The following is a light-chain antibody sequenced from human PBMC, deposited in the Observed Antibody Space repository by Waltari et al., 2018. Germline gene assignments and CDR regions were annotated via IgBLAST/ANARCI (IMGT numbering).Light chain of an antibody. CDR1: TSNIGHNS. CDR3: GTWDSSLSAVV. J-gene: IGLJ2*01. V-gene: IGLV1-51*01. Sequence: QSVLTQPPSVSAAPGQKVPISCSGSTSNIGHNSVSWYQQLPGTAPKLLIYDNNKRPSGIPDRFSGSKSGTSATLGITGLQTGDEADYYCGTWDSSLSAVVFGGGTKLTVL. CDR2: DNN.